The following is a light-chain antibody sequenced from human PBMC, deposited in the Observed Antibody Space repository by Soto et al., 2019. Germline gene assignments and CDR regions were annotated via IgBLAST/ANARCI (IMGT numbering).Light chain of an antibody. V-gene: IGKV3-15*01. CDR2: DAS. J-gene: IGKJ4*01. CDR1: QSVSSD. CDR3: QQYNNWPPRT. Sequence: EIVMTQSPATLSVSPGDRATLSCRASQSVSSDLAWYQQKPGQAPRLLIYDASTRATGSPARFGGSGSGTEFTLIIISLQSEDFAVYYCQQYNNWPPRTFGGGTKVEIK.